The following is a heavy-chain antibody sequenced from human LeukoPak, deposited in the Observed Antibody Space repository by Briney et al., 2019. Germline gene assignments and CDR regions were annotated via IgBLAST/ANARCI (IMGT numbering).Heavy chain of an antibody. CDR3: ATEHRGRMEDSHLNWNDYYYYMDV. V-gene: IGHV1-24*01. Sequence: ASVKVSCKVSGNTLTELSMHWVRQAPGKGLEWMGGFDPEDGETKYAQKFQGRVTTTEDTSTDTAYMELSSLRSEDTAVHYCATEHRGRMEDSHLNWNDYYYYMDVWGKGTTVTVSS. D-gene: IGHD1-1*01. CDR1: GNTLTELS. J-gene: IGHJ6*03. CDR2: FDPEDGET.